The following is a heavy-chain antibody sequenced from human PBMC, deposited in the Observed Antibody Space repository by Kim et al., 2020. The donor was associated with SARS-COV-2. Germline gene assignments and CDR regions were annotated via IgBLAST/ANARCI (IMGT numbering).Heavy chain of an antibody. CDR1: GFTFSSYA. CDR3: ARDKMVRGAYRAYYYYGMDV. CDR2: ISYDGSNK. D-gene: IGHD3-10*01. Sequence: GGSLRLSCAASGFTFSSYAMHWVRQAPGKGLEWVAVISYDGSNKYYADSVKGRFTISRDNSKNTLYLQMNSLRAEDTAVYYCARDKMVRGAYRAYYYYGMDVWGQGTTVTVSS. V-gene: IGHV3-30*04. J-gene: IGHJ6*02.